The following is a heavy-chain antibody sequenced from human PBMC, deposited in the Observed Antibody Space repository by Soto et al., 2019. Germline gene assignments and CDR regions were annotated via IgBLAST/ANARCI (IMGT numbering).Heavy chain of an antibody. CDR3: ASPASYCGGDCSDN. CDR2: IHLRSGNT. J-gene: IGHJ4*02. V-gene: IGHV4-39*01. D-gene: IGHD2-21*02. Sequence: SETLSLTCTVSGGSISSSSFYWGWVRQTPGKGLEWITSIHLRSGNTYYNPSLKSRVTISVDTSENQFSLTLTSVTAADTAVYYCASPASYCGGDCSDNWGQGTLVTVSS. CDR1: GGSISSSSFY.